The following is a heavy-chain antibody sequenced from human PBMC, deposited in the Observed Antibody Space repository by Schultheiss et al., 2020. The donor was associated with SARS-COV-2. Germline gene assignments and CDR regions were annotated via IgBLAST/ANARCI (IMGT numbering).Heavy chain of an antibody. CDR1: GGSISSGGYY. J-gene: IGHJ6*02. CDR2: IYYSGST. Sequence: SETLSLTCTVSGGSISSGGYYWSWIRQHPGKGLEWIGYIYYSGSTYYNPSLKSRVTISADTSDNQFSLRLTSVTAADTAVYYCAKSRIMATYYYYGMDVWGQGTTVTVSS. V-gene: IGHV4-31*03. CDR3: AKSRIMATYYYYGMDV. D-gene: IGHD2-8*01.